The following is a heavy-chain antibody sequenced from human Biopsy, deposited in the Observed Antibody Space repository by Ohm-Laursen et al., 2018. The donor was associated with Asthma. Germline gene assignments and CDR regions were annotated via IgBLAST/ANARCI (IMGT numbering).Heavy chain of an antibody. J-gene: IGHJ6*02. D-gene: IGHD4-23*01. CDR1: GGTFSSYA. V-gene: IGHV1-69*01. CDR3: ARAIHGGNSDRLDFYYYGLDI. CDR2: IIPIFGTA. Sequence: SSVKVSCKASGGTFSSYAISWVRQAPGQGLEWMGGIIPIFGTANYAQKFQGRVTITADESTSTAYMELSSLRSEDTAVYYCARAIHGGNSDRLDFYYYGLDIWGQGTTVTVSS.